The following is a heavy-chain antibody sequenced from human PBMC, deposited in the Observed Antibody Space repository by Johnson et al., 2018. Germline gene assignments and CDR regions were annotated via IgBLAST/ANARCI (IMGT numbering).Heavy chain of an antibody. CDR2: IIPIFGTA. Sequence: QVQLVQSGAEVKKPGSSVKVSCKASGGTFSSYAICWVRQAPGQGLEWMGGIIPIFGTANYAQKFQGRVTITADESTSTAYMELSSLRSSDTAVYYCTQYSYGYAYYDDYGMDVWGQGTTVTVSS. D-gene: IGHD5-18*01. V-gene: IGHV1-69*01. CDR1: GGTFSSYA. CDR3: TQYSYGYAYYDDYGMDV. J-gene: IGHJ6*02.